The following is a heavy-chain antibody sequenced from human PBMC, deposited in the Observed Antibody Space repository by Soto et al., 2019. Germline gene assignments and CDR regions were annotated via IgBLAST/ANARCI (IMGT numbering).Heavy chain of an antibody. CDR2: ISGSGGST. CDR1: GFTFSSDA. D-gene: IGHD6-19*01. Sequence: GGSLRVSCAASGFTFSSDAMSWVRQAPGKGLEWVSAISGSGGSTYYADSVKGRFTISRDNSKNTLYLQMNSLRAEDTAVYYCAKDWLAEQCLVSDYYYYYGTYVWGQGSTVTVSS. CDR3: AKDWLAEQCLVSDYYYYYGTYV. J-gene: IGHJ6*01. V-gene: IGHV3-23*01.